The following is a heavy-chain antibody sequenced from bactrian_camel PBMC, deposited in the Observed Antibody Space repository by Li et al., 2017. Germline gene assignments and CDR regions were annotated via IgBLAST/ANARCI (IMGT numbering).Heavy chain of an antibody. CDR1: GYTYNRYC. Sequence: HVQLVESGGGSVHTGETLRLSCAASGYTYNRYCMGWFRQAPGKEREQVAVIDSISMTSYVDTVKGRFTISKDNAKNTLYLQMNNLTPEDTAMYYCAADLGGSCYGMSADFDYWGQGTQVTVS. D-gene: IGHD3*01. CDR3: AADLGGSCYGMSADFDY. V-gene: IGHV3S53*01. J-gene: IGHJ4*01. CDR2: IDSISMT.